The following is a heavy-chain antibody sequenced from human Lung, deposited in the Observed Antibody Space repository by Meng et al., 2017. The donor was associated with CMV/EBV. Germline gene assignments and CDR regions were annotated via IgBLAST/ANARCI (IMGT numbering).Heavy chain of an antibody. CDR2: ISFDGSRK. Sequence: SWAASGFIFNRYEMHWVRQAPGKGLEWIAFISFDGSRKYYADSVRGRFIVSRDNSNNTLYLQVNSLRPEDTAMYYCARDITDNYATDYWGQGALVTVSS. J-gene: IGHJ4*02. D-gene: IGHD3-10*01. CDR1: GFIFNRYE. V-gene: IGHV3-30*04. CDR3: ARDITDNYATDY.